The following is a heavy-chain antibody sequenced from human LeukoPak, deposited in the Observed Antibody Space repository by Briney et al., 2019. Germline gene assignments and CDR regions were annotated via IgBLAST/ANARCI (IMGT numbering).Heavy chain of an antibody. CDR3: ARAYSSSSGRPFDY. V-gene: IGHV4-59*11. Sequence: SETLSLTCSVSGGSISSHYWSWIRQPPRQELEWIGYIYYTGTTNYKPSLKSRVTISVDTSKNQFSLNLTSVTAADTAVYYCARAYSSSSGRPFDYWGQGTLVTVSS. D-gene: IGHD6-6*01. J-gene: IGHJ4*02. CDR1: GGSISSHY. CDR2: IYYTGTT.